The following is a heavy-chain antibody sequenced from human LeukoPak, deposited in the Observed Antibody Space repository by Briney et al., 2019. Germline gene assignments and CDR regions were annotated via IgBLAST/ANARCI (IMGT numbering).Heavy chain of an antibody. CDR1: GGSISSYY. CDR3: AREAIAAAAPTYYYYMDV. D-gene: IGHD6-13*01. CDR2: IYYSGST. Sequence: PSETLSLTCTVSGGSISSYYWSWIRQPPGKGLEWIGYIYYSGSTNYNPSLKSRVTISVDTSKNQFSLKLSSVTAADTAVYYCAREAIAAAAPTYYYYMDVWGKGTTVTVSS. V-gene: IGHV4-59*01. J-gene: IGHJ6*03.